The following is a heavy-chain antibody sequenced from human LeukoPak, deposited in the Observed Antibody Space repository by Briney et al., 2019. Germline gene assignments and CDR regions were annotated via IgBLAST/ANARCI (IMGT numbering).Heavy chain of an antibody. CDR3: ARAQPEYQLATLVYYMDV. V-gene: IGHV4-34*01. D-gene: IGHD2-2*01. Sequence: SETLSLTCAVYGGSFSGYYWSWIRQPPGKGLEWIGEINHSGSTNYNPSLKSRVTISVDTSKNQFSLKLSSVTAADTAVYYCARAQPEYQLATLVYYMDVWGKGTTVTVSS. CDR1: GGSFSGYY. J-gene: IGHJ6*03. CDR2: INHSGST.